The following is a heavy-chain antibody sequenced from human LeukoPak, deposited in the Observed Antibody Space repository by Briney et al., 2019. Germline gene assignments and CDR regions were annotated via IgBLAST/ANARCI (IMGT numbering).Heavy chain of an antibody. CDR2: INPSGGST. D-gene: IGHD6-6*01. Sequence: ASVKVSCKASGYTFTSYYMHWVRQAPGQGLEWMGIINPSGGSTSYAQKFQGRVTMTRDTSTSTVYMELSSLRSEDTAVYYCASQSVSIAALMYYYYYMDVWGKGTTVTVSS. V-gene: IGHV1-46*01. CDR1: GYTFTSYY. J-gene: IGHJ6*03. CDR3: ASQSVSIAALMYYYYYMDV.